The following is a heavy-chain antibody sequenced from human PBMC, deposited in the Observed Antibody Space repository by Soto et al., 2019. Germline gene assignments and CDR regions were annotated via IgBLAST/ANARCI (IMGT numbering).Heavy chain of an antibody. CDR1: GFTFSDYY. CDR3: ARGGSGGIKQGGWFDP. D-gene: IGHD2-15*01. Sequence: QVQLVESGGGLVKPGGSLRLSCAASGFTFSDYYMSWIRQAPGKGLEWVSYISSSSSYTNYADSVKGRFTISRDNAKNSLYLQRNSLRAEDTGVYYCARGGSGGIKQGGWFDPWGQGTLVTVSS. V-gene: IGHV3-11*06. J-gene: IGHJ5*02. CDR2: ISSSSSYT.